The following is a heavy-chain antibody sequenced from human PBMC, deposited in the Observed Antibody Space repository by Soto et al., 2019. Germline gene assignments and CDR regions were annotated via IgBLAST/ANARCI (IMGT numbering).Heavy chain of an antibody. V-gene: IGHV3-7*03. CDR1: GITLSDYW. CDR3: SKGYTGYVFFDL. J-gene: IGHJ4*02. Sequence: GGSLRLSCVVSGITLSDYWMGWVRQAPGEGLQWVAHIKTDGTEKYYVDSVKGRFTTSRDNGKNELYRQMNSLIAEDTAVYYCSKGYTGYVFFDLWGQGTPVTVSS. CDR2: IKTDGTEK. D-gene: IGHD5-12*01.